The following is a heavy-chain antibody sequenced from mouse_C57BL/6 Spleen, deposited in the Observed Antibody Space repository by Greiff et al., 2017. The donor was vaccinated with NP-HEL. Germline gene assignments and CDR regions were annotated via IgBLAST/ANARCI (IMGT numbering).Heavy chain of an antibody. CDR3: ATYGSRTSYYAMDY. V-gene: IGHV5-17*01. J-gene: IGHJ4*01. Sequence: VQLKESGGGLVKPGGSLKLSCAASGFTFSDYGMHWVRQAPEKGLEWVAYISSGSSTIYYADTVKGRFTISRDNAKNTLFLQMTSLRSEDTAMYYCATYGSRTSYYAMDYWGQGTSVTVSS. D-gene: IGHD1-1*01. CDR2: ISSGSSTI. CDR1: GFTFSDYG.